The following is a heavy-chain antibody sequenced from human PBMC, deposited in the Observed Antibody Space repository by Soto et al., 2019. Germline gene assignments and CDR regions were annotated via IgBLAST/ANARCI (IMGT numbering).Heavy chain of an antibody. CDR3: AISQDRGGRTTFIY. CDR1: GFTFDDNA. CDR2: INWKSDI. J-gene: IGHJ4*02. Sequence: PGGSLRLSCAVSGFTFDDNAMHWVRQAPEKGLGWVSGINWKSDIGYADSVKGRFTISRDNAGNSLYLQMNSLRAEDTALYYCAISQDRGGRTTFIYWGQGTQVTVSS. V-gene: IGHV3-9*01. D-gene: IGHD3-16*01.